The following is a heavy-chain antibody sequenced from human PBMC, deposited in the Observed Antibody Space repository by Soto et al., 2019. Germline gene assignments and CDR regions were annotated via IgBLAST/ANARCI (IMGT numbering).Heavy chain of an antibody. CDR2: ISYTGRT. V-gene: IGHV4-61*03. J-gene: IGHJ6*02. D-gene: IGHD7-27*01. Sequence: SETLSLTCIVSGDSVTSGSYYWAWLRQPPGKGLEWIGYISYTGRTKYNPSLQSRVTISVDTSKNDFSLNLSSVTAADTAVYFCAREWGLLPYYVMNVWGHGTAVTVSS. CDR1: GDSVTSGSYY. CDR3: AREWGLLPYYVMNV.